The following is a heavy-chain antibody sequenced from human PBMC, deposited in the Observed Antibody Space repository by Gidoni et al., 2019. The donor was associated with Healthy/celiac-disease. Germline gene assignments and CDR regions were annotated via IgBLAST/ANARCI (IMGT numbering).Heavy chain of an antibody. CDR1: GYSFTSYW. V-gene: IGHV5-10-1*03. D-gene: IGHD2-2*01. CDR3: ARPLVVVPAAPDAYYYYGMDV. J-gene: IGHJ6*02. Sequence: EVQLVQSGAEVKKPGASLRSSCKGSGYSFTSYWISGVRQMPGKGLEWMGRIDPSDSYTNYSPSFQGHVTISADKSISTAYLQWSSLKASDTAMYYCARPLVVVPAAPDAYYYYGMDVWGQGTTVTVSS. CDR2: IDPSDSYT.